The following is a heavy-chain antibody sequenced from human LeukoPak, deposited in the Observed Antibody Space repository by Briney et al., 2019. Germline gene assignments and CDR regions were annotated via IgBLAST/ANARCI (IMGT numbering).Heavy chain of an antibody. CDR2: INPSVGST. Sequence: ASVKVSCKASGYDFTTNYIHWVRQAPGQGLEWMGTINPSVGSTTYGQRFQGRVTMTGDTSTTTVYMDLSSLTSEDTAIYYCAKGYCTGASCYVLDSWGQGTLVTVSS. D-gene: IGHD2-15*01. V-gene: IGHV1-46*01. CDR3: AKGYCTGASCYVLDS. J-gene: IGHJ4*02. CDR1: GYDFTTNY.